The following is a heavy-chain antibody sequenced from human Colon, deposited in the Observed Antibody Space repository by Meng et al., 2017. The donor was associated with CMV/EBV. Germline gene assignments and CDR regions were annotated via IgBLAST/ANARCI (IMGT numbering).Heavy chain of an antibody. V-gene: IGHV1-18*01. Sequence: QFQRVQSGAGVKGPWASVLVSCRSSGYPFTSYGINWVRQAPGQGLEWMGWISGSTGYTNRAQKFQGRVTMTTDTSTSTAYLALTSLTSNDTAVYYCARGRPNWSGVLDYWGQGTLVTVSS. CDR3: ARGRPNWSGVLDY. CDR1: GYPFTSYG. CDR2: ISGSTGYT. D-gene: IGHD1-1*01. J-gene: IGHJ4*02.